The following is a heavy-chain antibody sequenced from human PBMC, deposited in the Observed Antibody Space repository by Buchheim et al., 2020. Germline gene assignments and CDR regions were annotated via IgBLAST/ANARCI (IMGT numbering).Heavy chain of an antibody. CDR2: ISTGSSYK. CDR3: ASGDYYSFDY. J-gene: IGHJ4*02. Sequence: EVQLVESGGGLVKPGGSLRLSCAASGLTFSSYTMNWVRQAPGKGLEWVSAISTGSSYKYYADSVQGRFAISRDNAKHSLYLQMNSLRAEDTAVYYCASGDYYSFDYWGRGTL. D-gene: IGHD2/OR15-2a*01. CDR1: GLTFSSYT. V-gene: IGHV3-21*01.